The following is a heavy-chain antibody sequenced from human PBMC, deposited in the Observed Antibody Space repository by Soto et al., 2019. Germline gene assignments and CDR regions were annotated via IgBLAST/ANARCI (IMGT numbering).Heavy chain of an antibody. CDR3: ARDYYDSSGYYPFDY. J-gene: IGHJ4*02. V-gene: IGHV4-59*01. D-gene: IGHD3-22*01. CDR2: IYYSGST. CDR1: GGSISSYY. Sequence: SETLSLTCTVSGGSISSYYWSWIRQPPGKGLGWIGYIYYSGSTNYNPSLKSRVTISVDTSKNQFSLKLSSVTAADTAVYYCARDYYDSSGYYPFDYWGQGTLVTVSS.